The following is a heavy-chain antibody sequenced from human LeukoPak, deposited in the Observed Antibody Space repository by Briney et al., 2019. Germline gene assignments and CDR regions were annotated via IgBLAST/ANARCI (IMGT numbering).Heavy chain of an antibody. D-gene: IGHD3-22*01. V-gene: IGHV3-23*01. Sequence: PGGSLRLSCAASGFTFSSYAMSWVRQAPGKGLEWVSAISGSGGSTYYADSVKGRFTISRDNSKNTLYLQMNSLRAEDTAVYYCAKGYYDSSGYYYYFDYWGQGTLVTVSS. CDR2: ISGSGGST. CDR3: AKGYYDSSGYYYYFDY. J-gene: IGHJ4*02. CDR1: GFTFSSYA.